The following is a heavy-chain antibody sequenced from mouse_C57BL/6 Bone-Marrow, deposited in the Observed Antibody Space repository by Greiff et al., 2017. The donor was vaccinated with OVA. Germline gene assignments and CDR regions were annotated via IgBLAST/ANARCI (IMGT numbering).Heavy chain of an antibody. Sequence: VQLQQSGAELVRPGASVTLSCKASGYTSTDYEMHWVKQTPVHGLEWIGAIDPETGGTAYNQKFKGKAILTADKSSSTAYMELRSLTSEDSAVYYCTGGIYDAYHGDYWGQGTTLTVSS. J-gene: IGHJ2*01. V-gene: IGHV1-15*01. CDR3: TGGIYDAYHGDY. D-gene: IGHD2-3*01. CDR2: IDPETGGT. CDR1: GYTSTDYE.